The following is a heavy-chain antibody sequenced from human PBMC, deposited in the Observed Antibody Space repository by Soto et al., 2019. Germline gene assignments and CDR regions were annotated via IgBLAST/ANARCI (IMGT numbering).Heavy chain of an antibody. CDR2: IYASGTT. CDR3: VKNYRSDGPGWFDP. V-gene: IGHV4-4*07. D-gene: IGHD3-16*02. Sequence: QVQLQESGPGLVKPSETLSLTCIVSGGSIRGSHWSWIRQPAAKGLEWIGRIYASGTTNCNPSLKSRVTMSVDTSRNQFSLNVKSVTAADAAVYYCVKNYRSDGPGWFDPWGQGIQVTVSS. J-gene: IGHJ5*02. CDR1: GGSIRGSH.